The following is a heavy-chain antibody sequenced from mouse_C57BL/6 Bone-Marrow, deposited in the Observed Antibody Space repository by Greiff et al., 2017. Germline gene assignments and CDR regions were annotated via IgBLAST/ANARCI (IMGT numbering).Heavy chain of an antibody. CDR3: ARDYYGSSGGYYYAMDY. D-gene: IGHD1-1*01. J-gene: IGHJ4*01. V-gene: IGHV1-54*01. CDR2: INPGSGGT. CDR1: GYAFTNYL. Sequence: QVQLQQSGAELVRPGTSVKVSCKASGYAFTNYLIEWVKQRPGQGLEWIGVINPGSGGTNYNEKFKGKATLTADKSSSTAYMQLSSLTSEDSAVYFCARDYYGSSGGYYYAMDYWGQGTSVTVSS.